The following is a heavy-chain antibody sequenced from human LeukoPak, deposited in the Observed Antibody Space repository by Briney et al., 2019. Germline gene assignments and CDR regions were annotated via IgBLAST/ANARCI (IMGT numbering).Heavy chain of an antibody. J-gene: IGHJ6*02. CDR1: GFTVSSNY. CDR2: IYSGGST. D-gene: IGHD3-3*01. V-gene: IGHV3-53*01. CDR3: ARRKVTIFGVVPDV. Sequence: LGGSLRLSCAASGFTVSSNYMSWVRQAPGKGLEWVSVIYSGGSTYYADSVKGRFTISRDNSKNTLYLQMNSLRAEDTAVYYCARRKVTIFGVVPDVWGQGTTVTVSS.